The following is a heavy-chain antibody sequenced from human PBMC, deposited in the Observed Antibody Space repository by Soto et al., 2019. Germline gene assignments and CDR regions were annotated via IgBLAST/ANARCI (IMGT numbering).Heavy chain of an antibody. V-gene: IGHV3-30-3*01. CDR3: ARDWGDYKFDP. D-gene: IGHD4-4*01. CDR2: ISYDGSNK. Sequence: GGSLRLSCAASGCTFSSYAMHWVRQAPGKGLEWVAVISYDGSNKYYADSVKGRFTTSRDNSKNTLYLQMNSLRAEDTAVYYCARDWGDYKFDPWGQGTLVTVSS. CDR1: GCTFSSYA. J-gene: IGHJ5*02.